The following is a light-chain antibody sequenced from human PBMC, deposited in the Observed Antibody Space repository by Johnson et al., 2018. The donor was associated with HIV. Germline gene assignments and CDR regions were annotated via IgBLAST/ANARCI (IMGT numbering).Light chain of an antibody. V-gene: IGLV1-51*01. CDR1: SSNIGNNY. Sequence: QSVLTQPPSVSAAPGQKVTISCSVSSSNIGNNYVSWYQQLPGTAPKLLIYDNNKRPSGIPDRFSGSKSGSSATLCITGLQTGYEADYYCGTWYSSLRAYVLGTGTRVTGL. CDR2: DNN. CDR3: GTWYSSLRAYV. J-gene: IGLJ1*01.